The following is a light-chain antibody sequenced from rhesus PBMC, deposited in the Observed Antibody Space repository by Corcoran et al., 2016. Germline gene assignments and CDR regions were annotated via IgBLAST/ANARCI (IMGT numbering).Light chain of an antibody. J-gene: IGKJ3*01. V-gene: IGKV1-32*03. Sequence: DIQMSQSPSSLSASVGDRVTITCRASQGISSYLNWYQQKPGKAPKLLIYYANSLASGVPSMFSGSGSGTDYNLTISSLQPEDFATYYCQQGYSTPFTFGPGTKLDIK. CDR3: QQGYSTPFT. CDR1: QGISSY. CDR2: YAN.